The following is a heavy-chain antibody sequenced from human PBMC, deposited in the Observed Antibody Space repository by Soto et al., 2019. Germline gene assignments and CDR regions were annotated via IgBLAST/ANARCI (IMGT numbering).Heavy chain of an antibody. CDR3: ARGVGAPFFDY. D-gene: IGHD1-26*01. CDR1: GGTFSSYA. Sequence: QVQLVQSGAEVKKPGSSVKVSCKASGGTFSSYAISWVRQAPGQGLEWMGGIIPIFGTANYAQKLQGRVTMTTDTSTSTAYMELRSLRSDDTAVYYCARGVGAPFFDYWGQGTLVTVSS. V-gene: IGHV1-69*06. CDR2: IIPIFGTA. J-gene: IGHJ4*02.